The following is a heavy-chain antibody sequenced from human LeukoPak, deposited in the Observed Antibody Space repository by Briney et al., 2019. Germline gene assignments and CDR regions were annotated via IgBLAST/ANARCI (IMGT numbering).Heavy chain of an antibody. D-gene: IGHD1-14*01. CDR3: ARDHRGNLDY. CDR2: ISYDGSNK. J-gene: IGHJ4*02. V-gene: IGHV3-30*04. CDR1: GFTFSSYA. Sequence: GSLRLSCAASGFTFSSYAMHWVRQAPGKGLEWVAVISYDGSNKYYADSVKGRFTISRDNSKNTLYLQMNSLRAEDTAVYYCARDHRGNLDYWGQGTLVTVSS.